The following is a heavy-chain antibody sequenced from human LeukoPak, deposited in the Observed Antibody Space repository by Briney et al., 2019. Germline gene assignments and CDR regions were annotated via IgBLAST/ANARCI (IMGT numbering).Heavy chain of an antibody. V-gene: IGHV1-18*01. CDR2: ISGYNGNT. CDR1: GYTFTRYG. CDR3: ARVDGSPDY. Sequence: GASVRVSCKASGYTFTRYGMTWVRQAPGQGLEWMGWISGYNGNTNYAQKFQGRVTMTKDTSTSRVYMELRSLRPDDTAVYYCARVDGSPDYWGQGTLVTVSS. J-gene: IGHJ4*02. D-gene: IGHD2-15*01.